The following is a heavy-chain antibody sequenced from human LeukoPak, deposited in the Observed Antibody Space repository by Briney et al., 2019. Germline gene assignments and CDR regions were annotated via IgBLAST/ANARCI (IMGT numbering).Heavy chain of an antibody. CDR1: GITFSSYG. CDR3: AKNGDRGAYCTGGTCYPYFYYYMDV. Sequence: GGSLRLPCAASGITFSSYGMSWVRQAPGKGLEWVSSISSTGGTTYYADSVKGRFTISRGNSKNTLYLQMNSLRAEDTAIYYCAKNGDRGAYCTGGTCYPYFYYYMDVWGKGTTVTI. CDR2: ISSTGGTT. D-gene: IGHD2-15*01. J-gene: IGHJ6*03. V-gene: IGHV3-23*01.